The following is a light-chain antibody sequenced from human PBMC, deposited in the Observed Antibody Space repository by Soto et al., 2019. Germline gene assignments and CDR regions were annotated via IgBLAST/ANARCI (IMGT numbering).Light chain of an antibody. Sequence: QSVLTQPPPVSGAPGKGVPIPGIGPSSNFGAGFDVHWYQQLPGTAPKLLIYDNNNRPSGVPDRFSGSKSGTSASLAITGLQAEDEADYYCQSYDGSLSGPVVFGGGTKLTVL. CDR1: SSNFGAGFD. CDR3: QSYDGSLSGPVV. J-gene: IGLJ2*01. CDR2: DNN. V-gene: IGLV1-40*01.